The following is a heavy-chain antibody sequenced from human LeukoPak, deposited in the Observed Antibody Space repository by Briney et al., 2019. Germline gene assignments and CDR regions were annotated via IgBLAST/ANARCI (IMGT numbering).Heavy chain of an antibody. J-gene: IGHJ4*02. Sequence: GASVKVSCKASGYTFTGYYMHWVRQAPGQGLAWMGWINPNSGGTNYAQKFQGRVTMTRDTSISTAYMELSRLRSDDTAVYYCARVSRELQLERPDYFDYWGQGTLVTVSS. V-gene: IGHV1-2*02. CDR1: GYTFTGYY. CDR2: INPNSGGT. CDR3: ARVSRELQLERPDYFDY. D-gene: IGHD1-1*01.